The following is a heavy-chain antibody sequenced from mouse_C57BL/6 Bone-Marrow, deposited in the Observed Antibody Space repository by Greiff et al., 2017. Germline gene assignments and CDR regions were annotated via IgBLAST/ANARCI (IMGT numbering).Heavy chain of an antibody. Sequence: QVQLQQPGAELVRPGTSVKLSCKASGYTFTSYWMHWVKQRPGQGLEWIGVIDPSDSYTNYNQKFKGKAKLTVDKSSSTAYMQLSSLTSEDSAVYYCARWDYYSSSGVAYWGQGTLVTVSA. J-gene: IGHJ3*01. V-gene: IGHV1-59*01. CDR3: ARWDYYSSSGVAY. D-gene: IGHD1-1*01. CDR1: GYTFTSYW. CDR2: IDPSDSYT.